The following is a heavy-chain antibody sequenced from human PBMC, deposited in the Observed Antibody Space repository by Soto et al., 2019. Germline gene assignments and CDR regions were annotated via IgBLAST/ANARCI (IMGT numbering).Heavy chain of an antibody. Sequence: QMQLQASGPGLVKPSETLSLTCNVSGASVSNGYWSWIRQPPGKGLEWIGFMYFGGSFNYNPSLTGRATRSVETSRNQCSRKLTSVTASDTAVYYCARSDYDSTGFAVDPWGQGTLVTVSS. V-gene: IGHV4-59*02. CDR2: MYFGGSF. CDR3: ARSDYDSTGFAVDP. J-gene: IGHJ5*02. D-gene: IGHD3-22*01. CDR1: GASVSNGY.